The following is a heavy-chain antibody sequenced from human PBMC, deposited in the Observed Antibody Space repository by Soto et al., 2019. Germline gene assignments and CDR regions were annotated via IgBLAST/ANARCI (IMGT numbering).Heavy chain of an antibody. V-gene: IGHV3-30-3*01. CDR3: ARDKDAVAHLDY. Sequence: LXLFCAASGFTVSSYAMHWVRQAPGKGLEWVAVISYDGSNKYYADSVKGRFTISRDNSKNTLYLQMNSLRAEDTAVYYCARDKDAVAHLDYWGQGTLVTVSS. J-gene: IGHJ4*02. CDR2: ISYDGSNK. D-gene: IGHD2-21*01. CDR1: GFTVSSYA.